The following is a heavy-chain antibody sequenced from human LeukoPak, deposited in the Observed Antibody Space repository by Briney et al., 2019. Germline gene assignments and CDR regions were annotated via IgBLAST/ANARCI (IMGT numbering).Heavy chain of an antibody. CDR1: GFTFSNYW. V-gene: IGHV3-74*03. Sequence: PGGSLRLSCAASGFTFSNYWIHWVRQAPGKGLVWVSRIDSDGSDTMYADSVKGRFTISRDNAKNPLYLQMNSLRAEDTAVYYCAKEGYSGYELNYWGQGTLVTVSS. CDR2: IDSDGSDT. J-gene: IGHJ4*02. D-gene: IGHD5-12*01. CDR3: AKEGYSGYELNY.